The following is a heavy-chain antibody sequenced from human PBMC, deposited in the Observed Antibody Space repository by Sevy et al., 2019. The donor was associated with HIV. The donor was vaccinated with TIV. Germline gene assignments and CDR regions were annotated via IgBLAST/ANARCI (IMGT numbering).Heavy chain of an antibody. Sequence: ASVKVSCKASGYSFITYSLHWVRQAPGQGLEWMAWINPNNGAAIYAQTFQGRVTVTRDTSINTVYMEMSSLTFDDTAVYYCAREIWKFDLWGQGTLVTVSS. J-gene: IGHJ4*02. V-gene: IGHV1-2*02. CDR3: AREIWKFDL. CDR2: INPNNGAA. D-gene: IGHD1-1*01. CDR1: GYSFITYS.